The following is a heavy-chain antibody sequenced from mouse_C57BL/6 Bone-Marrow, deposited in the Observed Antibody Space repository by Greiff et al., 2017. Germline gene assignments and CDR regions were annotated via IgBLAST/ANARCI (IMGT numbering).Heavy chain of an antibody. D-gene: IGHD1-1*01. J-gene: IGHJ2*01. CDR1: GYNFTGYG. Sequence: VQLQQSGAELARPGASVKLSCTASGYNFTGYGMSWVKQRTGQGLEWIGEIYPRSGNTYYNEKFKGKATRTADKSSSTAYMELRSLTSEDSAVYFCARDDYYCSSYRVDYCCQGTTLTVSS. V-gene: IGHV1-81*01. CDR2: IYPRSGNT. CDR3: ARDDYYCSSYRVDY.